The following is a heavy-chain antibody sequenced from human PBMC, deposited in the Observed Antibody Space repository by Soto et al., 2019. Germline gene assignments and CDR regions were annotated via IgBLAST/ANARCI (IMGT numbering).Heavy chain of an antibody. V-gene: IGHV3-66*01. CDR3: VGHKSVVVPTSALVI. J-gene: IGHJ4*02. CDR1: GFTVSVNY. CDR2: IYSGGAT. Sequence: PGGSVRLSCAASGFTVSVNYMSWVRQAPGKGLEWVSIIYSGGATYYADSVKGRFTVSRDKSKNTLFLQVNSLRAEDTAIYYCVGHKSVVVPTSALVIWGQGTLVTVSS. D-gene: IGHD2-2*01.